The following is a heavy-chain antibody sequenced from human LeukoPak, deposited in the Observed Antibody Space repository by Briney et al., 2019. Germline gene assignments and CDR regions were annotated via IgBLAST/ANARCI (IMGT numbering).Heavy chain of an antibody. J-gene: IGHJ4*02. V-gene: IGHV4-59*01. CDR3: ARDRAYSSSSDY. D-gene: IGHD6-6*01. Sequence: PSETLSLTCTVSGGSISSYYWSWIRQPPGKGLEWIGYIYYSGSTNYNPSLKSRVTISVDTSKNQFSLKLSSVTAADTAVYYCARDRAYSSSSDYWGQGTLVTVSS. CDR1: GGSISSYY. CDR2: IYYSGST.